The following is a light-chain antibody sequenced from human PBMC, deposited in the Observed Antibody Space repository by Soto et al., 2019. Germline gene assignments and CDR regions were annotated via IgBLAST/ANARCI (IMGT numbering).Light chain of an antibody. CDR3: QVWDSSSDHVE. V-gene: IGLV3-21*02. J-gene: IGLJ2*01. Sequence: SYELTQPPSVSVAPGQTARITCGGNNIGSKSVHWYQQSPGQAPVLVVYDDRDRPSGIPERFSGSNSGNTATLTISRVEAGDEADYYCQVWDSSSDHVEFGGGTKLTVL. CDR2: DDR. CDR1: NIGSKS.